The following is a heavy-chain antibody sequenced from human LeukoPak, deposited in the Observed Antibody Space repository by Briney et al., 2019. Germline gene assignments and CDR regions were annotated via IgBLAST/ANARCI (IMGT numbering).Heavy chain of an antibody. Sequence: GGSLRLSCAASGSRFTGYSMSWVRQAPGKGLEWVAGLGRSGEYTYYADSVKGRFTISRDNSNSTLYLQMNSLRVEDTAVYYCAKGGTIHGRNDYWGQGTLSPSPQ. J-gene: IGHJ4*02. CDR3: AKGGTIHGRNDY. CDR2: LGRSGEYT. D-gene: IGHD2-8*01. CDR1: GSRFTGYS. V-gene: IGHV3-23*01.